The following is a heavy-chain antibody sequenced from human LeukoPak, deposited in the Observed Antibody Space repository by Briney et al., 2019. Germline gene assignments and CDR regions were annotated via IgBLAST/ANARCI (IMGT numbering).Heavy chain of an antibody. V-gene: IGHV3-15*01. Sequence: GRSLRLSCAASGFTFSNAWMSWVRQPPGKGLEWVGRIQSKTDGGTTDYAAPEKGRFTISRDDSKNTLYLQMNSLKTEDTAVYYCTTDLEGFDAWGQGTMVTVSS. CDR1: GFTFSNAW. CDR3: TTDLEGFDA. J-gene: IGHJ5*02. CDR2: IQSKTDGGTT. D-gene: IGHD1-1*01.